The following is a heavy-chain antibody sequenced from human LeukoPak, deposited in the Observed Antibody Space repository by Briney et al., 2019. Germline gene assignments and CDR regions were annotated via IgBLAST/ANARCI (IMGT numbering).Heavy chain of an antibody. CDR3: AGSGVAAAGKRLYYYYGMDV. Sequence: GGSLRLSCAASGFTFSSYSMNWVRQAPGKGLEWVSAISGSGGSTYYADSVKGRFTISRDNSKNTLYLQMNSLRAEDTAVYYCAGSGVAAAGKRLYYYYGMDVWGQGTTVTVSS. V-gene: IGHV3-23*01. D-gene: IGHD6-13*01. CDR2: ISGSGGST. CDR1: GFTFSSYS. J-gene: IGHJ6*02.